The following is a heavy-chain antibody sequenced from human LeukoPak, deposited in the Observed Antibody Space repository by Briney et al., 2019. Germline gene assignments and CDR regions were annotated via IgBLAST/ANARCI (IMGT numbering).Heavy chain of an antibody. D-gene: IGHD3-22*01. Sequence: PSETLSLTCTVSGGSISSSSYYWSWIRQPPGKGLEWIGYIYYSGSTNYNPSLKSRVTISVDTSKNQFSLKLSSVTAADTAVYYCARHPSYYDRIDYWGQGTLVTVSS. CDR3: ARHPSYYDRIDY. CDR2: IYYSGST. CDR1: GGSISSSSYY. V-gene: IGHV4-61*05. J-gene: IGHJ4*02.